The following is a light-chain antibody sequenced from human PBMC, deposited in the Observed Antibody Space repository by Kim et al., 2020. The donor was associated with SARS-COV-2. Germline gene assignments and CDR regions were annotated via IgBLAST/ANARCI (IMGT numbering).Light chain of an antibody. CDR2: DAS. V-gene: IGKV3-11*01. Sequence: LSWSPGKRATRSCRGSQSVSSSLAWYQQKPGQAPRLLIYDASNRATGIPARFSGSGSGTDFTLTSSSLEHEDFAVYYCQQRSDGNTFGQGTKLEI. CDR3: QQRSDGNT. CDR1: QSVSSS. J-gene: IGKJ2*01.